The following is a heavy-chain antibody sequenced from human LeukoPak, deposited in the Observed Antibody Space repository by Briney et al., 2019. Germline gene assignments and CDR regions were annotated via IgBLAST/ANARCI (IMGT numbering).Heavy chain of an antibody. J-gene: IGHJ4*02. CDR1: GFTFLRHS. D-gene: IGHD2-2*01. Sequence: GRSLRLSCAASGFTFLRHSMHWIRQAPGKGLEWVAVISYDGSNKYYAASVKGRFTISRDNAKNSLYLQMNSLRAEDTAVYYCAGGPAAEGYWGQGTLVTVSS. V-gene: IGHV3-30-3*01. CDR2: ISYDGSNK. CDR3: AGGPAAEGY.